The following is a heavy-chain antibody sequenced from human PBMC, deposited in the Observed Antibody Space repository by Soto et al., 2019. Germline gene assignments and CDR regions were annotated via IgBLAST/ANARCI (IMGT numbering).Heavy chain of an antibody. CDR2: ISSSGSTI. D-gene: IGHD2-2*01. Sequence: GESLKISCAASGFTFSSYEMNWVRQAPGKGLEWVSCISSSGSTIFYADSVKGRFTISRDNARNSLYLQMNSLRAEDTAAYYCARRYCSSTSCLVDYWGQGALVTVSS. CDR3: ARRYCSSTSCLVDY. V-gene: IGHV3-48*03. J-gene: IGHJ4*02. CDR1: GFTFSSYE.